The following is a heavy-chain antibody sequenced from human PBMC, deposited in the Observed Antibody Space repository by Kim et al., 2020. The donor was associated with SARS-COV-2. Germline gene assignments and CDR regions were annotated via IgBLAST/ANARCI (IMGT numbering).Heavy chain of an antibody. CDR1: GFTFSSFA. CDR3: VKDERGYDLSIDY. Sequence: GGSLRLSCSASGFTFSSFAVSWVRQAPGKGLAWVSSVSGSGSHTYYADSVKGRFTVSRDNSKNMVFLQMNSLRAEDTAVYYCVKDERGYDLSIDYLGQGTLVTGSS. V-gene: IGHV3-23*01. J-gene: IGHJ4*02. D-gene: IGHD5-12*01. CDR2: VSGSGSHT.